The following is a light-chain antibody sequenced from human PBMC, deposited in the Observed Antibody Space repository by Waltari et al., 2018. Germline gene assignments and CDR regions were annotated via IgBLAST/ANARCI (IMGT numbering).Light chain of an antibody. J-gene: IGLJ2*01. Sequence: SYELTQPPSVSVSPGQTARITCSGDALPKQYAYWYQQKPGQAPVLVIYKDTERPSGIPERFSGSSSGTTVTLTISGVQAEDEADYYCQSPDSSATYAVFGGGTQLTVL. CDR3: QSPDSSATYAV. V-gene: IGLV3-25*03. CDR1: ALPKQY. CDR2: KDT.